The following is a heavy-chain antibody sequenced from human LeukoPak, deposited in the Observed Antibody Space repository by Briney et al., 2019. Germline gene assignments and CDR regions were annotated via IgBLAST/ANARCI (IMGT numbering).Heavy chain of an antibody. D-gene: IGHD3-22*01. CDR2: IKQDGSVK. CDR1: GLTFSNFW. CDR3: ARGGPNYYDSSGRIDY. J-gene: IGHJ4*02. Sequence: GGSLRLSCAASGLTFSNFWMNWVRQAPGKGLEWVANIKQDGSVKHYVDSVKGRFTISRDNTKNSLYLQMNSLRAEDTAVYYCARGGPNYYDSSGRIDYWGQGTLVTVSS. V-gene: IGHV3-7*03.